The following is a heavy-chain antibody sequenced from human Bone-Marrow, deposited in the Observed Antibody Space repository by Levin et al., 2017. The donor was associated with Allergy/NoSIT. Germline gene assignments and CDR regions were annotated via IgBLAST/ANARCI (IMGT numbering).Heavy chain of an antibody. J-gene: IGHJ4*02. CDR3: ARCAGYGDYFDS. Sequence: SETLSLTCAVSGGSISNFYWTWIRQTPGVGLEWIGHVHYTGSSTYNPSLKARLTISVDTSRNQFSLSLRSLSSADTAVYYCARCAGYGDYFDSWGQGTLVTVSS. CDR1: GGSISNFY. D-gene: IGHD4-17*01. V-gene: IGHV4-59*01. CDR2: VHYTGSS.